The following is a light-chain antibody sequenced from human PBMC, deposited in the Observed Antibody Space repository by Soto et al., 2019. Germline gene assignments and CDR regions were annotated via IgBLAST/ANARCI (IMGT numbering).Light chain of an antibody. J-gene: IGKJ2*01. V-gene: IGKV1-5*03. CDR3: QQYHYYLYT. Sequence: DVRITQSPSTLSASVGDRVTITCRASQSVSSWLAWYQQKPGKAPKLLIYKASTLESGVPSRFSGSGSGTEFTLTISSLQPDDFATYYCQQYHYYLYTFGQGTNVDIK. CDR1: QSVSSW. CDR2: KAS.